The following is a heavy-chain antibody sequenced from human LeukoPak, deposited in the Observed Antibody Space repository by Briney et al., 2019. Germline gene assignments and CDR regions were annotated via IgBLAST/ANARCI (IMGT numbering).Heavy chain of an antibody. CDR1: GFTFSSYG. Sequence: PGRSLRLSCAASGFTFSSYGVHWVRQAPGKGLEWVSLIYSSSDYIYYADSVKGRFTISRDNAKNSLYLQMNSLRAEDTAVYYCARGQWNPGKTTQTTWGQGTLVTVSS. CDR2: IYSSSDYI. V-gene: IGHV3-21*04. D-gene: IGHD1-1*01. CDR3: ARGQWNPGKTTQTT. J-gene: IGHJ5*02.